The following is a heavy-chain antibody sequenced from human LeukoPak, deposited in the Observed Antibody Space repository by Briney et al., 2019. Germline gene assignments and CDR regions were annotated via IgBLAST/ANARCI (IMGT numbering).Heavy chain of an antibody. Sequence: GGSLRLSCAASGFTFSSYSMNWVRQAPGKGPEWVSSISSSSSYIYYADSVKGRFTISRDNAKNSLYLQMNSLRAEDTAVYYCARERRSGSYCGYWGQGTLVTVSS. D-gene: IGHD1-26*01. V-gene: IGHV3-21*04. CDR3: ARERRSGSYCGY. CDR2: ISSSSSYI. CDR1: GFTFSSYS. J-gene: IGHJ4*02.